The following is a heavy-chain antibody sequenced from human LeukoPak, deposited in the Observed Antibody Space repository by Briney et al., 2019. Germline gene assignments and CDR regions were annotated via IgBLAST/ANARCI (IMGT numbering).Heavy chain of an antibody. V-gene: IGHV3-23*01. CDR3: AKVWVPRVWYGEFGY. CDR1: GFTFSSYA. J-gene: IGHJ4*02. D-gene: IGHD3-10*01. Sequence: GGSLRLSCAASGFTFSSYAMSWVRQAPGKGLEWVSAISGSGGSTYYADSVKGRFTISRDNSKNTLYLQMNSLRAEDTAVYYCAKVWVPRVWYGEFGYWGQGTLVTVSS. CDR2: ISGSGGST.